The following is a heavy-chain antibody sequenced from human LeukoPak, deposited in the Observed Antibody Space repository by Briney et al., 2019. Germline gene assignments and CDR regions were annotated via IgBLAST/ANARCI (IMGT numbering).Heavy chain of an antibody. V-gene: IGHV3-21*01. CDR3: ARDSYYYGSGSLDPYYYYYYMDV. CDR2: ISSSSSYI. D-gene: IGHD3-10*01. Sequence: PGGSLRLSCAASGFTFSSYSMNWVRQAPGKGLEWVPSISSSSSYIYYADSVKGRFTISRDNAKNSLYLQMNSLRAEDTAVYYCARDSYYYGSGSLDPYYYYYYMDVWGKGTTVTVSS. J-gene: IGHJ6*03. CDR1: GFTFSSYS.